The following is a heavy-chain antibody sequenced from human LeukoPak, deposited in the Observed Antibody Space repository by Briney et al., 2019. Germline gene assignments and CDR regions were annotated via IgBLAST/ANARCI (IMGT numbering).Heavy chain of an antibody. J-gene: IGHJ4*02. Sequence: GGSLRLSCAASGFTFSSYEMNWVRQAPGKGLEWVSYISSSGTTIYYADSVKGRFTVSRDNAKNSLYLQMNSLRAEDTAVYYCARAGRSLPGYFDYWGQGTLVTVSS. CDR3: ARAGRSLPGYFDY. CDR1: GFTFSSYE. CDR2: ISSSGTTI. V-gene: IGHV3-48*03.